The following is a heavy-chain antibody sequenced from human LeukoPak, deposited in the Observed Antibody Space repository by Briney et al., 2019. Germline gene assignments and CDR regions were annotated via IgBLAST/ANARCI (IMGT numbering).Heavy chain of an antibody. CDR1: CGSLSSGSYC. J-gene: IGHJ4*02. CDR3: ARNGEVSRFDY. V-gene: IGHV4-61*02. CDR2: VYPGGST. D-gene: IGHD3-16*01. Sequence: SQTLSLTCTVSCGSLSSGSYCWGWIRQPAGKGLEWIGRVYPGGSTNYNPSLKSRVTISIDTSKNQFSLKLSSVTAADTAVYYCARNGEVSRFDYWGQGTLVTVSS.